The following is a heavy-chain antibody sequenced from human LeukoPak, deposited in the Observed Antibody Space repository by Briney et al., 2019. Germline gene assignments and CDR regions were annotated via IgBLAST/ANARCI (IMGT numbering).Heavy chain of an antibody. J-gene: IGHJ5*02. CDR1: GFTFSSCW. V-gene: IGHV3-7*01. CDR2: IKQDGSEK. CDR3: ARDLGEYYYGSGRFGWFDP. D-gene: IGHD3-10*01. Sequence: GGSLRLSCAASGFTFSSCWMSWVRQAPGKGLEWVANIKQDGSEKYYVDSVKGRFTISRDNAKNSLYLQMNSLRAEDTAVYYCARDLGEYYYGSGRFGWFDPWGQGTLVTVSS.